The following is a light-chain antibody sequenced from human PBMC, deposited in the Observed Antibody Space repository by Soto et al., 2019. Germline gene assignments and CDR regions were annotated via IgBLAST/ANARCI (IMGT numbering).Light chain of an antibody. CDR2: YNN. Sequence: QSVLTQPPSVSGAPGQRVTISCTGSSSNIGAGYDLQWYQQLPGSAPKLLIYYNNNRPSGVPDRSSAPRSGTSASLAITGVRPDDEADYNCQSYATNLGACTFGGWTKLPVL. CDR1: SSNIGAGYD. J-gene: IGLJ2*01. CDR3: QSYATNLGACT. V-gene: IGLV1-40*01.